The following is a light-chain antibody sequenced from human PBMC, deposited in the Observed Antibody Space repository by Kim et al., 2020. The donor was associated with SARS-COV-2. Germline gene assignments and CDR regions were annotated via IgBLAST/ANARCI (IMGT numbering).Light chain of an antibody. V-gene: IGKV3-15*01. CDR3: QQSIT. CDR1: QSISRS. Sequence: EIVLTQSPATLSVSPGESVTLSCRASQSISRSLAWYQQKPGQAPRLLIYGAASRPADVPGRFRGSGSGTQFTLTISSLQSEDFAVYYCQQSITFGGGTKLEI. J-gene: IGKJ4*01. CDR2: GAA.